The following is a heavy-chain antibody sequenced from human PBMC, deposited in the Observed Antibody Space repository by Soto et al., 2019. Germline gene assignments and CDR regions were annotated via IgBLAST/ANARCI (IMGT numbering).Heavy chain of an antibody. CDR2: INPSGGST. D-gene: IGHD6-6*01. Sequence: QVQLVQSGAEVKKPGASVKVSCKASGYTFTSYYMHWVRQAPGQGLEWMGIINPSGGSTSYAQKSRGGFTMTRDPSTGTVYRGLSSWRSEDTAVYSGARAAARGGGFDYWGQGPLVTVSS. V-gene: IGHV1-46*01. J-gene: IGHJ4*02. CDR3: ARAAARGGGFDY. CDR1: GYTFTSYY.